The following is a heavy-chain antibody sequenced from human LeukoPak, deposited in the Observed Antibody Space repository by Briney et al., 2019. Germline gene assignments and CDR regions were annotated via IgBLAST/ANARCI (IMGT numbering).Heavy chain of an antibody. CDR3: ARDGAGELNAFDI. CDR2: ISSGSSAI. CDR1: GXTFSIYS. D-gene: IGHD3-16*01. Sequence: GGSLRLSCAASGXTFSIYSMNWVSQAPGKGLEWVSYISSGSSAIHYADSVKGRFTITRDNAKNSLYLQMNSLRDEDTAVYYCARDGAGELNAFDIWGQGTMVTVSS. J-gene: IGHJ3*02. V-gene: IGHV3-48*02.